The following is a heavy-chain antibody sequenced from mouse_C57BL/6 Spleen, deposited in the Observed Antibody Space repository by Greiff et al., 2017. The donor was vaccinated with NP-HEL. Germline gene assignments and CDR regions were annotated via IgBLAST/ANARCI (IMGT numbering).Heavy chain of an antibody. D-gene: IGHD1-1*01. Sequence: VQLQQPGAELVKPGASVKLSCKASGYTFTSYWMHWVKQRPGQGLEWIGMIHPNSGSTNYNEKFKSKATLTVDKSSSTAYMQLSSLTSEDSAVYYCAPTVVANYAMDYWGQGTSVTVSS. CDR2: IHPNSGST. V-gene: IGHV1-64*01. CDR3: APTVVANYAMDY. CDR1: GYTFTSYW. J-gene: IGHJ4*01.